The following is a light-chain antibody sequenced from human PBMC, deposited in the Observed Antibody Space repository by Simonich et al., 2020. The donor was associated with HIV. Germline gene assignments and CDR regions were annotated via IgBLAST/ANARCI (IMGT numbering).Light chain of an antibody. J-gene: IGKJ2*01. V-gene: IGKV1-33*01. Sequence: DIQMTQSPSSLSASVVDRVTITCQASQDIDNYLNWYQQKPGKAPKLLIYDASSLETGVPSRFSGSGSGTYFTFTISSLQPEDIATYYCQQYDILPYTFGQGTKLEIK. CDR3: QQYDILPYT. CDR2: DAS. CDR1: QDIDNY.